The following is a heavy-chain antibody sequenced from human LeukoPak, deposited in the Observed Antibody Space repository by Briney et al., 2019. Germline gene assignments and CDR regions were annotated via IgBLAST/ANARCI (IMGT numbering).Heavy chain of an antibody. D-gene: IGHD2-2*01. Sequence: PGGSLRLSCAASGLTFTDFWMNWVRLAPGRGLEWLANIKPDGNEKYYVDSVKGRFAISRDNAKNEVYLEMNSLRAEDTGVYYCSGRDSSRSPRVYWGQGTLVSVSS. CDR2: IKPDGNEK. CDR1: GLTFTDFW. J-gene: IGHJ4*02. V-gene: IGHV3-7*01. CDR3: SGRDSSRSPRVY.